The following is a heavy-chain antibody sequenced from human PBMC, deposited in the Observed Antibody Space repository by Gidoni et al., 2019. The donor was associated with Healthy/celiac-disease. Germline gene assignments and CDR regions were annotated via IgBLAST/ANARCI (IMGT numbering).Heavy chain of an antibody. Sequence: EVQLVESGGVVVEPGGSLRLSCAASGFTFEDYTMHWVRQAPGKGLGWVSLIRWDCGSTCYAYSVKGRFTISRDNSKNSLYLQMNSLRTEDTALYYCAEGDFNYYDSSGYSYYFDYWGQGTLVTVSS. J-gene: IGHJ4*02. CDR3: AEGDFNYYDSSGYSYYFDY. CDR1: GFTFEDYT. CDR2: IRWDCGST. D-gene: IGHD3-22*01. V-gene: IGHV3-43*01.